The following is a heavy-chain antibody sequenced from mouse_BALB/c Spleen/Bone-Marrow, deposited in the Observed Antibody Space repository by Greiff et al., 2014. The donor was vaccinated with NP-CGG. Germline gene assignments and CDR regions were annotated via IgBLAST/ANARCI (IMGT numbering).Heavy chain of an antibody. CDR3: ARSGDGYYWYFDV. D-gene: IGHD2-3*01. CDR1: GYTLTSYD. V-gene: IGHV1S33*01. CDR2: LNPGDGSA. J-gene: IGHJ1*01. Sequence: LVESGPELVKPGTLVKMSCKASGYTLTSYDINWVKQRPGQGLELIGRLNPGDGSAKYNEKFKGKATLTSEKSSSTAYMQLSSLTSENTAVYFCARSGDGYYWYFDVWGAGTMVTVSS.